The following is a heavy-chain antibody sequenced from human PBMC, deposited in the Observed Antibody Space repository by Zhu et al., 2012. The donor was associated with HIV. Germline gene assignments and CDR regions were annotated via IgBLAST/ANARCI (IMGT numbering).Heavy chain of an antibody. CDR3: ARDLAVAGMWYLDL. J-gene: IGHJ2*01. V-gene: IGHV4-59*01. CDR1: GGSISTYY. Sequence: QVQLQESGPGLVKPSETLSLICSVSGGSISTYYWSWIRQPPGKGLEWIGYVYYSGSTNYNPSLKSRVTILVDTSKNQFSLKMSSVTAADTAVYYCARDLAVAGMWYLDLWGCGTLVTVSS. D-gene: IGHD6-19*01. CDR2: VYYSGST.